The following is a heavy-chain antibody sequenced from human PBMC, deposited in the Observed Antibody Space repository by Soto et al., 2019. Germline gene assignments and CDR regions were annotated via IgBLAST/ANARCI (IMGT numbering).Heavy chain of an antibody. J-gene: IGHJ4*02. CDR3: AKDEEYVDCRFGIDY. D-gene: IGHD4-17*01. CDR1: GFTFSSYG. CDR2: ISYDGSNK. Sequence: QVQLVESGGGVVQPGRSLRLSCAASGFTFSSYGMHWVRQAPGKGLEWVAVISYDGSNKYYADSVKGRFTISRDNSKNTLYLQMNSLRAEDRAVYYCAKDEEYVDCRFGIDYWGQGTLVTVSS. V-gene: IGHV3-30*18.